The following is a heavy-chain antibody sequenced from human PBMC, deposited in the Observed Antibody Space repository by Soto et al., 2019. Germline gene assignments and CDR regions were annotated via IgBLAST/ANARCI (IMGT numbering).Heavy chain of an antibody. Sequence: DVQLLESGGGLVQPGGSLRLSCAASGFSFSTYDMSWVRQAPGKGLEWVSVIIGRDGSAYDADSVKRRFTISRDNSKNTLYRRMNGLRAEERAVYYCVKGAWLDDWGQGTLVTVSS. J-gene: IGHJ5*02. CDR1: GFSFSTYD. CDR3: VKGAWLDD. V-gene: IGHV3-23*01. CDR2: IIGRDGSA.